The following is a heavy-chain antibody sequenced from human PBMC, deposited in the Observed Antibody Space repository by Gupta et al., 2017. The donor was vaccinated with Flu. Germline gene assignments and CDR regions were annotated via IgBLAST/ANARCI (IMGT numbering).Heavy chain of an antibody. Sequence: QVTLKESGPVLVKPTETLTLTCTVSGFSLSNARMGVSWIRQPPGKALEWLAHIFSNDEKSYSTSLKSRLTISKDTSKSQVVLTMTNMDPVDTATYYCARIYDSSGYFESDNDAFGIWGQGTMVTVSS. CDR3: ARIYDSSGYFESDNDAFGI. J-gene: IGHJ3*02. D-gene: IGHD3-22*01. CDR1: GFSLSNARMG. V-gene: IGHV2-26*01. CDR2: IFSNDEK.